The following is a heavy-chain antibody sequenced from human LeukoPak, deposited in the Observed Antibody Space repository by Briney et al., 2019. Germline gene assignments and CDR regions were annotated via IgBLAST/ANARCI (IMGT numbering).Heavy chain of an antibody. Sequence: SETLSLTSTVSGGSISSYYWSWIRQPAGKGLEWIGRIYTSGSTNYNPSLKSRVTMSVDTSKNQFSLKLSSVTAADTAVYYCAREGSSSGWYGHYYGMDVWGQGTTVTVSS. J-gene: IGHJ6*02. CDR2: IYTSGST. CDR3: AREGSSSGWYGHYYGMDV. V-gene: IGHV4-4*07. D-gene: IGHD6-19*01. CDR1: GGSISSYY.